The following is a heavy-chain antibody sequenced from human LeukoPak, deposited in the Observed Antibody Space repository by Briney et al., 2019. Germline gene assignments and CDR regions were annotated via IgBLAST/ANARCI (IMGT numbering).Heavy chain of an antibody. CDR3: ARGLLWFGELPYYYYYGMDV. V-gene: IGHV1-69*06. D-gene: IGHD3-10*01. Sequence: SVKVSCKASGGTFSSYAISWVRQGPGQGLEWMGGIIPIFGTANYAQKFQGRVTITADKSTSTAYMELSSLRSEDTAVYYCARGLLWFGELPYYYYYGMDVWGKGTTVTVSS. CDR2: IIPIFGTA. CDR1: GGTFSSYA. J-gene: IGHJ6*04.